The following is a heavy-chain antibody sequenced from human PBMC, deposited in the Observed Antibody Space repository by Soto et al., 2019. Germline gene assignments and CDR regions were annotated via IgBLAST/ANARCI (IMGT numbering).Heavy chain of an antibody. D-gene: IGHD6-19*01. J-gene: IGHJ4*02. CDR2: ISGSGGST. CDR1: GFTFSSYA. V-gene: IGHV3-23*01. CDR3: AKGMGIAVAGTGDYFDY. Sequence: GSLRLSCAASGFTFSSYAMSWVRQAPGKGLEWVSAISGSGGSTYYADSVKGRFTISRDNSKNTLYLQMNSLRAEDTAVYYCAKGMGIAVAGTGDYFDYWGQGTLVTVSS.